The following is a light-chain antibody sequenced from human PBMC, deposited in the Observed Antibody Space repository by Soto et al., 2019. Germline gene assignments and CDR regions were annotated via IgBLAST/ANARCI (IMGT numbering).Light chain of an antibody. V-gene: IGKV3-20*01. CDR2: GAS. J-gene: IGKJ4*01. CDR1: QSVITY. Sequence: ESVLTQSPGTLSLSPGERATLSCRASQSVITYLAWYQQKPGQAPRLLIYGASSMATGIPDRFSGSGSGTDFTLTSSRLEPEDVAVYYCQQYGSTPLTFGGGTKVEIK. CDR3: QQYGSTPLT.